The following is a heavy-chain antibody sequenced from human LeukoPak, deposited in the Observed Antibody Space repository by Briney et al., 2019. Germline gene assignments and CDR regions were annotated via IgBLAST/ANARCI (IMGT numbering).Heavy chain of an antibody. Sequence: SVKVSCKASGGTFSSYAISGVRQAPGQGLEWMGGIIPIFGTANYAQKFQGRVTITADESTSTAYMELSSLRSEDTAVYYCARTLGGSSGYYYGPFDYWGQGTLVTVSS. D-gene: IGHD3-22*01. CDR2: IIPIFGTA. CDR1: GGTFSSYA. J-gene: IGHJ4*02. V-gene: IGHV1-69*13. CDR3: ARTLGGSSGYYYGPFDY.